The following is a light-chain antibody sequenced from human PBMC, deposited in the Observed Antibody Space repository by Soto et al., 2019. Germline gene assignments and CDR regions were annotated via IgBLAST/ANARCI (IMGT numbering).Light chain of an antibody. CDR3: QQSYNTPRT. CDR1: QNIGNS. CDR2: AAS. Sequence: DIQMTQSPSSLSASVGDRVTITCRASQNIGNSLNWYQQKPGEAPKLLIYAASSLQSGVSSRFSASGSGTDFTLTISSRQPDDFATYYCQQSYNTPRTFGLGTKVEI. J-gene: IGKJ1*01. V-gene: IGKV1-39*01.